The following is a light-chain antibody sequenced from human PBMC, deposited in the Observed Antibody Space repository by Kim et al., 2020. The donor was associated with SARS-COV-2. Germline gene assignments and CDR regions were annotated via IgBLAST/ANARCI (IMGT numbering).Light chain of an antibody. CDR3: QVWDSSTNV. V-gene: IGLV3-9*01. J-gene: IGLJ1*01. CDR1: NIGSKP. Sequence: SVALGQTARITCGGDNIGSKPVHWYQQKPGQAPVLVIYRDSNRPSGIPERFSGSNSGNTASLTISRAQSGDEADYFCQVWDSSTNVFGTGTKVTVL. CDR2: RDS.